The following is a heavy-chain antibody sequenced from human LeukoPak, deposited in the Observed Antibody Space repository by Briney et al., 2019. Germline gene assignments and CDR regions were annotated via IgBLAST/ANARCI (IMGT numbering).Heavy chain of an antibody. D-gene: IGHD2-2*01. CDR1: GFTFSNAW. CDR2: IKSKTDGGTT. Sequence: GGSLRLSCAASGFTFSNAWMSWVRHAPGKGLEWVGRIKSKTDGGTTDYAAHVKGRFTISRDDSKNTLYLQMNSLKTEDTAVYYCTTERQYRSSTSCQEDYWGQGTLVTVSS. V-gene: IGHV3-15*01. J-gene: IGHJ4*02. CDR3: TTERQYRSSTSCQEDY.